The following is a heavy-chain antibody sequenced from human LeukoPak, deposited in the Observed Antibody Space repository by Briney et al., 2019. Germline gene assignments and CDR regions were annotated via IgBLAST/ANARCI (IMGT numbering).Heavy chain of an antibody. CDR1: GYTFTSYA. CDR2: INTITGNP. V-gene: IGHV7-4-1*02. CDR3: ARGKRYFDWLSEFDY. Sequence: ASVKVSCKASGYTFTSYAMNWVRQAPGQGLEWMGWINTITGNPTYAQGFTGRFVFSLDTSVSTTYLQTSSLKAEDTAVYYCARGKRYFDWLSEFDYWGQGTLVTVSS. D-gene: IGHD3-9*01. J-gene: IGHJ4*02.